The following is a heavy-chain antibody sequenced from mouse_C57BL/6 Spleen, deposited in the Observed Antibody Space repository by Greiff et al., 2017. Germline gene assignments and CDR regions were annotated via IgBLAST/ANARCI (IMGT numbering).Heavy chain of an antibody. V-gene: IGHV1-26*01. CDR1: GYTFTDYY. CDR2: INPNNGGT. CDR3: ARGGGVARGFAY. D-gene: IGHD1-1*01. Sequence: VHVKQSGPELVKPGASVKISCKASGYTFTDYYMNWVKQSHGKSLEWIGDINPNNGGTSYNQKFKGKATLTVDKSSSTAYMELRSLTSEDSAVYYCARGGGVARGFAYWGQGTLVTVSA. J-gene: IGHJ3*01.